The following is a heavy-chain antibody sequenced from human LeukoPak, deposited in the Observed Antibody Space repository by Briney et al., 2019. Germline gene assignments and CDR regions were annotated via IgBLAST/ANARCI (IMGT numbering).Heavy chain of an antibody. J-gene: IGHJ6*02. CDR1: GFTFSSYW. V-gene: IGHV3-7*01. CDR2: IKQDGSEK. CDR3: ARGPPAQLLSRYYYYGMDV. D-gene: IGHD2-2*01. Sequence: GGSLRLSCAASGFTFSSYWMSWVRQAPGKGLEWVANIKQDGSEKYYVDSVKGRFTISRDNAKNSLYLQMNSLRAEDTAVYYCARGPPAQLLSRYYYYGMDVWGQGTTVTVSS.